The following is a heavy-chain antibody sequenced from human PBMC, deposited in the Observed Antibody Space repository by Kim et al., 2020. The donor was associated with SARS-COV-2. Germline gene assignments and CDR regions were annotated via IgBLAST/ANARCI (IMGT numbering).Heavy chain of an antibody. CDR1: GYTFTSYA. D-gene: IGHD6-13*01. CDR3: ARPKKGYSSSWYSAAFDI. J-gene: IGHJ3*02. Sequence: ASVKVSCKASGYTFTSYAMHWVRQAPGQRLEWMGWINAGNGNTKYSQKFQGRVTITRDTSASTAYMELSSLRSEDTAVYYCARPKKGYSSSWYSAAFDIWGQGTMVTVSS. V-gene: IGHV1-3*01. CDR2: INAGNGNT.